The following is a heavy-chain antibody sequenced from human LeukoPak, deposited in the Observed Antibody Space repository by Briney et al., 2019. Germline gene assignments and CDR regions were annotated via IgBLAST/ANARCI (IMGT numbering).Heavy chain of an antibody. CDR1: GGTFSSYA. V-gene: IGHV7-4-1*02. D-gene: IGHD2-15*01. J-gene: IGHJ6*03. CDR2: INPNTGNP. Sequence: VASVKVSCKASGGTFSSYAMNWVRQAPGQGLEWLGWINPNTGNPTYAQGFTGRFVFSSDTAVSATYLQISSLKADDTAVYYCARGLVVAAPQRYFFMDVWGKGTTVTVSS. CDR3: ARGLVVAAPQRYFFMDV.